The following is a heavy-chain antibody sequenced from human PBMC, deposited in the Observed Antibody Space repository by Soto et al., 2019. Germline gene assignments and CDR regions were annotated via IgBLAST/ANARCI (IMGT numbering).Heavy chain of an antibody. CDR1: GFTFSSYA. CDR2: ISGSGDST. D-gene: IGHD3-10*01. V-gene: IGHV3-23*01. CDR3: ANRAYGSDFDY. Sequence: EVQLLESGGGLVQPGGSLRLSCAASGFTFSSYAMNWVRQAPGKGLEWVSVISGSGDSTYYADSVKGRFTISRDNSKNSLYLQMNSLRAGDTAVYYCANRAYGSDFDYWGQGTLVTVSS. J-gene: IGHJ4*02.